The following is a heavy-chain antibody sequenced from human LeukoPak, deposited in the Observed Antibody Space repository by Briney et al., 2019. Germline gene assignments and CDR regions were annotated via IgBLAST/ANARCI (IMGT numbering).Heavy chain of an antibody. CDR3: ARTGNFDH. CDR1: GFSFGDYA. V-gene: IGHV3-43*02. J-gene: IGHJ4*02. CDR2: ITGDGGST. D-gene: IGHD1-14*01. Sequence: GGSLRLSCAASGFSFGDYAMHWVRQTPGQGLEWVSLITGDGGSTYYADSVKGRFTISRDNSGNSLYLQMNSLTTEDTAFYYCARTGNFDHWGQGALVTVSS.